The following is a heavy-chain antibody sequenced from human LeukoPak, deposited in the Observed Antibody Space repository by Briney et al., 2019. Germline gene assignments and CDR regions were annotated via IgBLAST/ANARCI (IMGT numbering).Heavy chain of an antibody. CDR3: AKGPCLGAGKRYLDL. Sequence: PGRSLRLSCAAAGFTFDDYALHWVRQAPGKGLEWVSSISWNSGNMYYVDSVKGRFTISRDNAKNSLSLQMNSLKPEDTALYYCAKGPCLGAGKRYLDLWGRGTLVIVSS. J-gene: IGHJ2*01. V-gene: IGHV3-9*01. CDR1: GFTFDDYA. D-gene: IGHD6-13*01. CDR2: ISWNSGNM.